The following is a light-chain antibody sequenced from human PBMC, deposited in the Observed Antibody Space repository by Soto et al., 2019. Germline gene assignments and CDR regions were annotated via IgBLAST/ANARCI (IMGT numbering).Light chain of an antibody. CDR2: EVS. CDR3: NLYTSKSTGV. V-gene: IGLV2-14*01. CDR1: SSDVGGYNY. Sequence: QSALTQPASVSGSPGQSITISCSETSSDVGGYNYVSWYQQHPGKAPKLIIYEVSNRPSGVSNRFSGSKSGNTASLTISGLQPEDEADYYCNLYTSKSTGVFGTGTKLTVL. J-gene: IGLJ1*01.